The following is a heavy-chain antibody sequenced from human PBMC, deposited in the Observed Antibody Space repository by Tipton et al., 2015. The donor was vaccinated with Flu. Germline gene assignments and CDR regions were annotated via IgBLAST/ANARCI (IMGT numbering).Heavy chain of an antibody. V-gene: IGHV4-39*07. J-gene: IGHJ4*02. D-gene: IGHD3-22*01. CDR3: AREPMN. CDR1: GASLSGGGYY. CDR2: INDNGDA. Sequence: TLSLTCTVSGASLSGGGYYWSWIRQPPGKGLEWIGAINDNGDARYNPSLKSRATISVDTSNNQISLRLNSVTAADTALYYCAREPMNWGQGTLVTVSS.